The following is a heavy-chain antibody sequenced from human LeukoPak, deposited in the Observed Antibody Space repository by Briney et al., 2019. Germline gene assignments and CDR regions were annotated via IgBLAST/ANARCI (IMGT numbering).Heavy chain of an antibody. CDR2: ISGSGGST. Sequence: GGSLRLSCAASGFTFSSYVMSWVRQAPGKGLEWVSTISGSGGSTYYADSVKGRFTISRDNSKNTLYLQMNSLRAEDTAVYYCARDQIRAAAGFDYWGQGTLDTVSS. D-gene: IGHD6-13*01. CDR3: ARDQIRAAAGFDY. V-gene: IGHV3-23*01. CDR1: GFTFSSYV. J-gene: IGHJ4*02.